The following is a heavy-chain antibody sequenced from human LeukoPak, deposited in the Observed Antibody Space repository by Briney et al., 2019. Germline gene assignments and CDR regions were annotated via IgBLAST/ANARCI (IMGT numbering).Heavy chain of an antibody. CDR2: ISYDGSHK. CDR1: RFIFSTYA. Sequence: GGSLRLSCAASRFIFSTYAMHWVRQAPGKGLEWVAVISYDGSHKYYADSVKGRFTISRDNSKNTLYLQMNSLRPEDTALYYCARGSYGSGTEQYYFDNWGQGTLVTVSS. D-gene: IGHD3-10*01. V-gene: IGHV3-30*04. CDR3: ARGSYGSGTEQYYFDN. J-gene: IGHJ4*02.